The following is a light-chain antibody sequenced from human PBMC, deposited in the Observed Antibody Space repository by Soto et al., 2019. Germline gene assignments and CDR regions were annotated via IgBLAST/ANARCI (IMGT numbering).Light chain of an antibody. V-gene: IGKV1-39*01. CDR2: AAS. Sequence: DIQMTQSPSSLSASAGERGTISCRASQSISRYLNWYQQKPGKAPKLLIYAASSLLGGVPSRVSGSGSGTDFTLTISSLEPEDFAVYYCQQRSNWPLTFGQGTRLEIK. J-gene: IGKJ5*01. CDR3: QQRSNWPLT. CDR1: QSISRY.